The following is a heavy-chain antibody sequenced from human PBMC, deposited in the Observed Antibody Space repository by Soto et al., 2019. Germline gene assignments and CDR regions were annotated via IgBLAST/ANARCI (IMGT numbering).Heavy chain of an antibody. CDR1: GFTFSRYP. Sequence: GGSLRLSCAAYGFTFSRYPMHWVRQAPGKGLEWVAGISDDGSNIQYADSVKGRLTVSRDDSKSTLYLQMNNLGTEDTAEYFCAREEPHPAPLVFWGQGTLVTVSS. CDR3: AREEPHPAPLVF. V-gene: IGHV3-30-3*01. J-gene: IGHJ4*02. CDR2: ISDDGSNI.